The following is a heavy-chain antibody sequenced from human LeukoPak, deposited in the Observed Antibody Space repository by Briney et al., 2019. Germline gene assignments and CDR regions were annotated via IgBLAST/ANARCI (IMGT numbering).Heavy chain of an antibody. V-gene: IGHV3-30*18. J-gene: IGHJ5*02. CDR2: ISYDGSNR. CDR3: AKTRSRNMITFGGVENWFDP. Sequence: GGSLRLSCAASGFTFSSYGMHWVRQAPGKGLEWVGVISYDGSNRYYADSVKGRFTISRDTSKNTLYLQMNSLRAEDTAVYYCAKTRSRNMITFGGVENWFDPWGQGTLVTVSS. CDR1: GFTFSSYG. D-gene: IGHD3-16*01.